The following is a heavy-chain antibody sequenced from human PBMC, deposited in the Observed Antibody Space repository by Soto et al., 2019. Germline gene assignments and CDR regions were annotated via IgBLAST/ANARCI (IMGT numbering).Heavy chain of an antibody. Sequence: SESLSLTCTISGRSTSSRTYYWGWIRENPGKGLERTGSIYYSESTYYNPTLKSRVTITVDTSKTQFSLTLSSVTAAATAVYFCASHALYNWNRGVMGVLGKGTTVTVSS. D-gene: IGHD1-20*01. CDR3: ASHALYNWNRGVMGV. V-gene: IGHV4-39*01. J-gene: IGHJ6*03. CDR2: IYYSEST. CDR1: GRSTSSRTYY.